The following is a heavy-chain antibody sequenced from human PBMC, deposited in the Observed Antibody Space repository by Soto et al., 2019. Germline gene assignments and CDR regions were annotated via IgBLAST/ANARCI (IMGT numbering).Heavy chain of an antibody. V-gene: IGHV1-69*13. CDR1: GDTLSNFA. CDR2: IIPVFLAA. D-gene: IGHD6-19*01. CDR3: ARVQQWLVAWWFDP. Sequence: ASVKVSCKASGDTLSNFAISWVRQAPGQGLEWMGGIIPVFLAAKYAQKFQGRVTITADESTNTAYMELRNLTSEDTAVYYCARVQQWLVAWWFDPWGQGTLVTVSS. J-gene: IGHJ5*02.